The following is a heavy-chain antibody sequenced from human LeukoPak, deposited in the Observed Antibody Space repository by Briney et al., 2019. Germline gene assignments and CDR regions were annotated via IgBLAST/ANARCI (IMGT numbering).Heavy chain of an antibody. Sequence: PSETLSLTCTVSGYSISSGYYWGWIRQPPGKGLEWIGSIYRSGSTYYNPSLKSRVTISVDTSKNQFSLKLSSVTAADTAVYYCASNYGSGIGWGQGTLVTVSS. J-gene: IGHJ4*02. CDR2: IYRSGST. D-gene: IGHD3-10*01. V-gene: IGHV4-38-2*02. CDR3: ASNYGSGIG. CDR1: GYSISSGYY.